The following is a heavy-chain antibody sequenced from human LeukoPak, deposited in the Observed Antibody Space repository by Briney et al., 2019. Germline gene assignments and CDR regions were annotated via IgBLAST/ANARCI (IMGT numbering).Heavy chain of an antibody. J-gene: IGHJ4*02. Sequence: GGSLRLSCAASGFTFSSHAMSWVRQAPGKGLEWVSAISDSGGSTYYADSVKGRFTISRDNSKNTLYLQMNSLRAEDTAVYYCAKGGESGYGSGGYFDYWGQGTLITVSS. D-gene: IGHD3-10*01. V-gene: IGHV3-23*01. CDR2: ISDSGGST. CDR3: AKGGESGYGSGGYFDY. CDR1: GFTFSSHA.